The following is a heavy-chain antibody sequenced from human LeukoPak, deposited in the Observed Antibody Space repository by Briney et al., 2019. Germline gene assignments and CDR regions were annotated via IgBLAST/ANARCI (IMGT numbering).Heavy chain of an antibody. V-gene: IGHV7-4-1*02. Sequence: ASVKVSCKASGGTFSSYAISWVRQAPGQGLEWMGWINTNTGNPTYAQGFTGRFVFSLDTSVSTAYLQISSLKAEDTAVYYCARVMWHGEQWHPVYYWGQGTLVTVSS. D-gene: IGHD6-19*01. CDR3: ARVMWHGEQWHPVYY. CDR1: GGTFSSYA. CDR2: INTNTGNP. J-gene: IGHJ4*02.